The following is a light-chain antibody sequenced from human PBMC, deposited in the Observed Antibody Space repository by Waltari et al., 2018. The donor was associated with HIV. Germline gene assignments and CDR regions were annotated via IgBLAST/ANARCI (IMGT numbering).Light chain of an antibody. Sequence: QSALTPPPSASASPGQSVTISCPGTSTIPGVYNPLPWYQQRPGKAPKVIISEVSKRSSGVPNRFSGATSGNTASLTVSGLQADDEAEYFCSFYGGSNILVFGGGTKLTVL. V-gene: IGLV2-8*01. J-gene: IGLJ2*01. CDR1: STIPGVYNP. CDR3: SFYGGSNILV. CDR2: EVS.